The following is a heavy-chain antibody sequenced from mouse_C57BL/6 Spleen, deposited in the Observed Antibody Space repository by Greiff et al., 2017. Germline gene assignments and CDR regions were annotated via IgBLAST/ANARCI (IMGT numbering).Heavy chain of an antibody. J-gene: IGHJ2*01. CDR2: IDPENGDT. D-gene: IGHD1-1*01. CDR3: TDTTVSY. CDR1: GSNIKDDY. Sequence: EVQLQQSGAELVRPGASVKLSCTASGSNIKDDYMHWVKQRPEQGLEWIGWIDPENGDTEYASKFQGKATITADTSSNTAYLQLSSLTSEDTAVYYCTDTTVSYWGQGTTLTVSS. V-gene: IGHV14-4*01.